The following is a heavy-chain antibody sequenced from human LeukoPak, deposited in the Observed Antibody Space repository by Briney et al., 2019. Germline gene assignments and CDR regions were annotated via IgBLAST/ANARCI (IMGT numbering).Heavy chain of an antibody. Sequence: ASVKVSCKASGYTFTSYGISGGRQAPGQGLGWVGWIIADDGNTHYAQKLRGRDTMTTDTSTSTDCIDQRSVRLQDTAVYYCATDQEYYGSGSYYNHRGQGTMVTVSS. CDR3: ATDQEYYGSGSYYNH. CDR1: GYTFTSYG. CDR2: IIADDGNT. J-gene: IGHJ4*02. V-gene: IGHV1-18*01. D-gene: IGHD3-10*01.